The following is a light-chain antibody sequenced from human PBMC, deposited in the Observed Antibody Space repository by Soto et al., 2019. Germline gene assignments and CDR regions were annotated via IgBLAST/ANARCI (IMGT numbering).Light chain of an antibody. CDR2: DES. CDR3: QLYGSSPYT. J-gene: IGKJ2*01. V-gene: IGKV3-20*01. CDR1: QSVTYSY. Sequence: EIVLTQSPGTLSLSPGERATLSCRASQSVTYSYLAWYQQKTGQAPRLLIYDESSRATGIPDRFSGSGSGTDFTLTISRLEPEDFAVYYCQLYGSSPYTFGQGTKLEIK.